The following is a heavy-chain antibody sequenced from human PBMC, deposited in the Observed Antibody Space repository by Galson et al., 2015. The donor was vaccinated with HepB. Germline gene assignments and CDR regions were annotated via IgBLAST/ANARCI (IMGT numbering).Heavy chain of an antibody. Sequence: SLRLSCAASGFTFSSHWMSWVRQAPGKGLEWVANLKPGGSQQYYVDSVKGRFSISRDNAKNLVYLQMNSLRAEDTAVYYCAREAIVGGTITADDAFDIWGQGTMVTVSS. CDR3: AREAIVGGTITADDAFDI. CDR2: LKPGGSQQ. D-gene: IGHD1-26*01. V-gene: IGHV3-7*01. CDR1: GFTFSSHW. J-gene: IGHJ3*02.